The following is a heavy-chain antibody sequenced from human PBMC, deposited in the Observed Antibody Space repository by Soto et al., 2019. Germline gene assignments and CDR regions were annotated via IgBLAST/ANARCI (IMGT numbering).Heavy chain of an antibody. CDR3: ATDPVGATNWNYYHHYGMDV. V-gene: IGHV1-69*06. D-gene: IGHD1-26*01. Sequence: SVKVSCKASGGTFSSYAISWVRQAPGQGLEWMGGIIPIFGTANYAQKFQGRVTMTEDTSTDTAYMELSSLRSEDTAVYYCATDPVGATNWNYYHHYGMDVWGPGTTVTVSS. CDR2: IIPIFGTA. CDR1: GGTFSSYA. J-gene: IGHJ6*02.